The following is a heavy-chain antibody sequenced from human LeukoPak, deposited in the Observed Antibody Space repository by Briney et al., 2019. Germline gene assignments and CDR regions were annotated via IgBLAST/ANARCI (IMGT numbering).Heavy chain of an antibody. V-gene: IGHV3-23*01. Sequence: GGSLRLSCAASGFTFSRHAMSWVRQAPGKGLEWVSGITGSSGSTDYADSVKGRFTISRDNSKNTLYLQLSSLRAEDTALYYCANLQGDYGDYGDYYGMDVWGQGTTVTVSS. CDR2: ITGSSGST. CDR1: GFTFSRHA. D-gene: IGHD4-17*01. J-gene: IGHJ6*02. CDR3: ANLQGDYGDYGDYYGMDV.